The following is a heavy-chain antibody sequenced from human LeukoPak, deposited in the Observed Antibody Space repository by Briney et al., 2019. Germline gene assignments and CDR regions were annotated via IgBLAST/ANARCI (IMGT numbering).Heavy chain of an antibody. V-gene: IGHV3-66*01. CDR3: ARTYSSSWYSIAEEPRYFDY. J-gene: IGHJ4*02. Sequence: QPGGSLRLSCAASGFTVSSNYMSWVRQAPGEGLEWVSVIYSGGSTYYADSVKGRFTISRDNSKNTLYLQMNSLRAEDTAVYYCARTYSSSWYSIAEEPRYFDYWGQGTLVTVSS. D-gene: IGHD6-13*01. CDR1: GFTVSSNY. CDR2: IYSGGST.